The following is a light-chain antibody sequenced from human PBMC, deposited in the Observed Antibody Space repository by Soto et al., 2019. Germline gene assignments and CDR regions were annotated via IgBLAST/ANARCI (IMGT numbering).Light chain of an antibody. Sequence: TQSPAILSVSTGERVTLSCRASQSVSSSLAWYQQRPGQAPRLLIYDTSTRAAGISARFSGSGSGTEFTLTISSLQPEDFATYYCQQLNYWPRITFGQGTRLEIK. V-gene: IGKV3-15*01. CDR1: QSVSSS. CDR2: DTS. J-gene: IGKJ5*01. CDR3: QQLNYWPRIT.